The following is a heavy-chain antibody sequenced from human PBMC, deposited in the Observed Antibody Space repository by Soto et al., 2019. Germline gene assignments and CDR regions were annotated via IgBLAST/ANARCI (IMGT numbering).Heavy chain of an antibody. CDR2: IYSNGDT. CDR1: SDSMNSGGYY. Sequence: PSETLSRTWSVSSDSMNSGGYYWIWIRQHPGKGLDWIGYIYSNGDTYYNPSLKSRVTISVDTSKNQFSLNLTSVTAADTAVYYCARRGGSSSGYYYYAMDVWGQGTTVTVSS. V-gene: IGHV4-31*02. J-gene: IGHJ6*02. CDR3: ARRGGSSSGYYYYAMDV. D-gene: IGHD6-6*01.